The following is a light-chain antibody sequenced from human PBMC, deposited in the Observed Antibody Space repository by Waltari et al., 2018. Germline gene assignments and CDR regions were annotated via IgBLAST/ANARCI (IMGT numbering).Light chain of an antibody. V-gene: IGKV1-39*01. CDR2: SAS. Sequence: DIQMTQSPSSLSASVGDYVSITCRTSQSVSTSLNWYQQQAGRPPQLLIYSASTLQTGVPRRFRGIGSGTDFTLTITGLEPEDFATYYCHQTDSAPETFGQGTKVEV. CDR3: HQTDSAPET. J-gene: IGKJ1*01. CDR1: QSVSTS.